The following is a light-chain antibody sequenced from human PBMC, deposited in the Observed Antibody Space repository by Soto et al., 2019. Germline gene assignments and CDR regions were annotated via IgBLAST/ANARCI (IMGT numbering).Light chain of an antibody. CDR1: QSVSSSY. V-gene: IGKV3D-15*01. J-gene: IGKJ4*01. CDR3: QQYNSWPLT. CDR2: GAS. Sequence: EIVMTQSAATLSLSPGSSTTLSCSASQSVSSSYLAWYQQQPGQAPRLLIYGASTRATGVPTRISGSGSGTEFTLTISSLQSEDFAVYYCQQYNSWPLTFGGGTKV.